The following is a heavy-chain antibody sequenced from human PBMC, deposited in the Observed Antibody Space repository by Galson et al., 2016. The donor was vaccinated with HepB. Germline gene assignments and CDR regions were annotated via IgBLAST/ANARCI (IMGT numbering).Heavy chain of an antibody. CDR1: GFTFSSYW. Sequence: SLRLSCAASGFTFSSYWMSWVRQAPGKGLEWVANIKQDGSEKYYVDSVKGRFTISRDNAKNTLYLQMNHLRAEDTDVYYCEEGVFRYCDWLLYLDYWGQGTLVTVSS. CDR3: EEGVFRYCDWLLYLDY. CDR2: IKQDGSEK. V-gene: IGHV3-7*01. D-gene: IGHD3-9*01. J-gene: IGHJ4*02.